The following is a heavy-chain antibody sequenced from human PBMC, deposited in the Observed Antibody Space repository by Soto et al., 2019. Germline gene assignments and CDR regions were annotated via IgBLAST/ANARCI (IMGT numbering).Heavy chain of an antibody. J-gene: IGHJ4*02. Sequence: GGSLRLSCAASGFTFSSYAMSWVRQAPGKGLEWVSAISGSGGSTYYADSVKGRFTISRDNSKNTLYLQMNSLRAEDTAVYYCAKDGPVEQQLDRPYYFDYWGQGTLVTVSS. V-gene: IGHV3-23*01. CDR1: GFTFSSYA. D-gene: IGHD6-13*01. CDR3: AKDGPVEQQLDRPYYFDY. CDR2: ISGSGGST.